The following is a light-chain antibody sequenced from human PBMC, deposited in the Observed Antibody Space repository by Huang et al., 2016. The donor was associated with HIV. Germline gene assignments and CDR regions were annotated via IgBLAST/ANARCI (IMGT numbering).Light chain of an antibody. V-gene: IGKV1-6*01. J-gene: IGKJ1*01. CDR3: LQDYSYPRT. Sequence: AIQMTQSPSSLSASVGDRVTITCGASQAIRNDLGWYQQRPGTAPNLLIYAAYELDSGVPLRFSGSGSGTDFTLTISSLQPEDFGTYYCLQDYSYPRTFGPGTKVKV. CDR2: AAY. CDR1: QAIRND.